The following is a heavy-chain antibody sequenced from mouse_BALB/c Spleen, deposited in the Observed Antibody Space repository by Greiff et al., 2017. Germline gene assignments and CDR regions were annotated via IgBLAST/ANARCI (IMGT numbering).Heavy chain of an antibody. Sequence: EVQLVESGGGLVKPGGSLKLSCAASGFTFSSYAMSWVRQTPEKRLEWVASISSGGSTYYPDSVKGRFTISRDNARNILYLQMSSLRSEDTAMYYCARGEDYGNSWFAYWGQGTLVTVSA. CDR2: ISSGGST. V-gene: IGHV5-6-5*01. CDR3: ARGEDYGNSWFAY. CDR1: GFTFSSYA. D-gene: IGHD2-1*01. J-gene: IGHJ3*01.